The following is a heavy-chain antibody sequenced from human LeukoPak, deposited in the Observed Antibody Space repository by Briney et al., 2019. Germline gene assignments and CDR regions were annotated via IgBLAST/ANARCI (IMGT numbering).Heavy chain of an antibody. CDR2: IGIHSGNT. V-gene: IGHV3-48*01. CDR1: GFTFSDYS. D-gene: IGHD5-24*01. CDR3: ARDYKYAFDN. J-gene: IGHJ4*02. Sequence: GGSLRLSCAASGFTFSDYSMNLVRQAPGKGLEWISYIGIHSGNTNYADSVKGRFTISGDKAKNSLYLQMNSLRVEDTAVYYCARDYKYAFDNWGQGTLVTVSS.